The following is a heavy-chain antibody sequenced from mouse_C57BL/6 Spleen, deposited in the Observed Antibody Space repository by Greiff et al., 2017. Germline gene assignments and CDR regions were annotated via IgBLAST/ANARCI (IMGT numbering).Heavy chain of an antibody. CDR1: GFTFSDYG. CDR3: AKATGRYYYAMDY. J-gene: IGHJ4*01. V-gene: IGHV5-17*01. D-gene: IGHD3-2*02. Sequence: EVQLQESGGGLVKPGGSLKLSCAASGFTFSDYGMHWVRQAPEKGLEWVAYISSGSSTIYYADTVKGRFTISRDNAKNTLFLQMTSLRSEDTAMYYYAKATGRYYYAMDYWGQGTSVTVSS. CDR2: ISSGSSTI.